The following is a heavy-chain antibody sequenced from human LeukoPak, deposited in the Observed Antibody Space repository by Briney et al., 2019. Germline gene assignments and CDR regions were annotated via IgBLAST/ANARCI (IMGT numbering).Heavy chain of an antibody. CDR3: ASLVAVSDFWSGYSPEAFDI. V-gene: IGHV3-30-3*01. J-gene: IGHJ3*02. CDR2: ISYDGSNK. Sequence: PGRSLRLSCAASGFTFSSYAMHWVRQAPGKGLEWVAVISYDGSNKYYADSVKGRFTISRDNSKNTLYLQMNSLRAEDTAVYYCASLVAVSDFWSGYSPEAFDIWGQGTMVTFSS. CDR1: GFTFSSYA. D-gene: IGHD3-3*01.